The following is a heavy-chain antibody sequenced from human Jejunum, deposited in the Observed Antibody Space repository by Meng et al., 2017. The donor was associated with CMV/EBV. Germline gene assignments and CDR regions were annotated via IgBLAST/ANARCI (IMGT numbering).Heavy chain of an antibody. D-gene: IGHD6-19*01. V-gene: IGHV4-30-4*01. J-gene: IGHJ4*02. CDR3: ARGYSSGWNYFHY. CDR2: IDNRGST. CDR1: GASISSGDFC. Sequence: YLQEPGPGLVKPSQTLAHTCNASGASISSGDFCWSWRRQPPGKGLEYIGYIDNRGSTYYNPSLQSRVTMSMDTSKNPFSMKLTSVTAADTAVYYCARGYSSGWNYFHYWGQGTLVTVSS.